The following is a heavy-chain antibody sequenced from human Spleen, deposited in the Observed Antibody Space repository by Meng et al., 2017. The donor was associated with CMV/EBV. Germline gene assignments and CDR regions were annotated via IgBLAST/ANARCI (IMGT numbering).Heavy chain of an antibody. J-gene: IGHJ6*02. CDR2: IYYSGST. V-gene: IGHV4-39*07. D-gene: IGHD2-2*02. Sequence: GSLGLSCTVSGGSISSSSYYWGWIRQPPGKGLEWIGNIYYSGSTNYNPSLKSRATISIDTSKNQFSLKVSSVTAADTAVYYCASFHCSSSNCYTKNYDMDVWGQGTTVTVSS. CDR3: ASFHCSSSNCYTKNYDMDV. CDR1: GGSISSSSYY.